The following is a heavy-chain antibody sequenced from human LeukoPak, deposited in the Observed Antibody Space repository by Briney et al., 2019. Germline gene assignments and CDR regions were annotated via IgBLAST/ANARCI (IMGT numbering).Heavy chain of an antibody. CDR2: ISAHNVNT. D-gene: IGHD4-11*01. V-gene: IGHV1-18*01. CDR3: ARVPVSGPGARFDY. CDR1: GYTFTSYG. J-gene: IGHJ4*02. Sequence: VASVKVSCKASGYTFTSYGISWVRQAPGQGLEWMGWISAHNVNTNDAQKLQGRVTMTTDTSTTTAYMELRSLRSDDTAVYYCARVPVSGPGARFDYWGQGTLVTVSS.